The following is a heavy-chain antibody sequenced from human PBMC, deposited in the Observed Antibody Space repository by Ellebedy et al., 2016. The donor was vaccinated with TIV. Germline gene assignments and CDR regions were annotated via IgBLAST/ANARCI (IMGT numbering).Heavy chain of an antibody. D-gene: IGHD3-3*01. CDR3: ARDRGRRITIFGGGGYYYYMDV. CDR2: INPSGGST. Sequence: ASVKVSCXASGYTFTSYYMHWVRQAPGQGLEWMGIINPSGGSTSYAQKFQGRVTMTRDTSTSTVYMELRSLRSDDTAVYYCARDRGRRITIFGGGGYYYYMDVWGKGTTVTVSS. V-gene: IGHV1-46*01. CDR1: GYTFTSYY. J-gene: IGHJ6*03.